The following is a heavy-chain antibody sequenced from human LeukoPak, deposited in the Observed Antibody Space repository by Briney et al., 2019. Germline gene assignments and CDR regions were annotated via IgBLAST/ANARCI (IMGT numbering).Heavy chain of an antibody. J-gene: IGHJ4*02. CDR2: VYSDGTT. Sequence: GGSLRLSCAASGFTVTSSYMNWVRQAPGKRLEWVSIVYSDGTTYYADSVKGRFTISRDNSKNTLYLQMNRLRAEDTAVYYCAREVGVGDLIWGQGTLVTVSS. D-gene: IGHD4-17*01. CDR1: GFTVTSSY. CDR3: AREVGVGDLI. V-gene: IGHV3-66*01.